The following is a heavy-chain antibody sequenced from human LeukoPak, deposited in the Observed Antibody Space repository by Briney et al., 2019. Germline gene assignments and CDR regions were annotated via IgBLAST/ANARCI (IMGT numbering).Heavy chain of an antibody. CDR3: ARYSRPPYAVDV. V-gene: IGHV3-66*01. Sequence: GGSLRLSCAASGFTVRTYYMTWVRQAPGKGLEWVSVINSDGTQYSNSVKGRFTISRDTSKDTLYLQMYSLRVEDTAVYYCARYSRPPYAVDVWGQGTTVTVSS. J-gene: IGHJ6*02. CDR2: INSDGT. CDR1: GFTVRTYY. D-gene: IGHD2-15*01.